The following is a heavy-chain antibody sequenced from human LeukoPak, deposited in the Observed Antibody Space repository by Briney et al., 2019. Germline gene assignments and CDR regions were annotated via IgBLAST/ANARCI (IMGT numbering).Heavy chain of an antibody. V-gene: IGHV7-4-1*02. Sequence: ASVKVSCKASGYTFTSYGISWVRQAPGQGLEWMGWIITDTGKPTYAQGFTGRFVFSVDTSVNTAYLQISSLKAEDTAVYYCARKVLRHDYWGQGTLVTVSS. CDR2: IITDTGKP. D-gene: IGHD3-10*01. CDR3: ARKVLRHDY. CDR1: GYTFTSYG. J-gene: IGHJ4*02.